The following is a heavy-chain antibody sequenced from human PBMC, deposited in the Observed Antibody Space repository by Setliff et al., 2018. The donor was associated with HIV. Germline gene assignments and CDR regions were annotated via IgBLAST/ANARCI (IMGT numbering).Heavy chain of an antibody. CDR2: ISSSGNT. J-gene: IGHJ4*02. V-gene: IGHV4-39*01. CDR3: AKTIGRYFDIFDN. Sequence: PSETLSLTCTVSGGSISSENHYLTWIRQPPGTGLEWIGSISSSGNTYYNPSLKSRVTTSVDTPKNQFSLNLNSVTAADTAVYYCAKTIGRYFDIFDNWGQGTLVTVSS. D-gene: IGHD3-9*01. CDR1: GGSISSENHY.